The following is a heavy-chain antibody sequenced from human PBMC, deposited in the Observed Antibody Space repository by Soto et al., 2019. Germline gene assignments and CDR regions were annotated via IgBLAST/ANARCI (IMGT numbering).Heavy chain of an antibody. D-gene: IGHD3-3*01. CDR2: ISHDGSNK. CDR3: ACTEYYDFWSGEL. J-gene: IGHJ4*02. V-gene: IGHV3-30-3*01. CDR1: EFTFSGYP. Sequence: QVQLVESGGGVVQPGRSLRLSCAGSEFTFSGYPIHWVRQAPGMGLEWVTVISHDGSNKYYADSVKGRFTISRDNSKKTVYLQTNSLRAEDTAVYYCACTEYYDFWSGELWGQGTLVTDSS.